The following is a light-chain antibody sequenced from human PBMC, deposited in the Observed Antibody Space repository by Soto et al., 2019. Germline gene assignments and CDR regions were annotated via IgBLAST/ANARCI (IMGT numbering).Light chain of an antibody. Sequence: EIVLTQSPATLSLSPGESGTLSCRASQSVGSYLAWYQQKPGQAPRLLIYDSSNTAPGIPARFSGRGSGTDFTLTISNVEPEDFAVYYCQHYNNWPPWTFGQGTKVEIK. CDR1: QSVGSY. V-gene: IGKV3-11*01. CDR2: DSS. CDR3: QHYNNWPPWT. J-gene: IGKJ1*01.